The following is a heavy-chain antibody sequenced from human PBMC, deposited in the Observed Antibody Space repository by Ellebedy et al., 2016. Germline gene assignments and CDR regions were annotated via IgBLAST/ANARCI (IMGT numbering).Heavy chain of an antibody. CDR1: GGSISSYY. CDR2: IYYSGST. V-gene: IGHV4-59*08. D-gene: IGHD2-15*01. Sequence: SETLSLTCTVSGGSISSYYWSWIRQPPGKGLEWIGYIYYSGSTNYNPSLKSRVTISVDTSKNQFSLKLSSVTAADTAVYYCARPRRYCSGGSCYWNWFDPWGQGTLVTVSS. J-gene: IGHJ5*02. CDR3: ARPRRYCSGGSCYWNWFDP.